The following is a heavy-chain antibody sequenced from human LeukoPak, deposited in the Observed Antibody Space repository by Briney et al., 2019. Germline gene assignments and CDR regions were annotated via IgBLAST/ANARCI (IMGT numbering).Heavy chain of an antibody. CDR3: ARGNYDSWSEYFQH. D-gene: IGHD3-22*01. J-gene: IGHJ1*01. CDR2: ISPYNGNT. V-gene: IGHV1-18*01. Sequence: ASVKVSCKASGYTFPDYGISWVRQAPGQGLEWMGWISPYNGNTNYAQKLQGRVTMTTDTSTNTAYMELRSLRSDDTAVYYCARGNYDSWSEYFQHWGQGTLVTVSS. CDR1: GYTFPDYG.